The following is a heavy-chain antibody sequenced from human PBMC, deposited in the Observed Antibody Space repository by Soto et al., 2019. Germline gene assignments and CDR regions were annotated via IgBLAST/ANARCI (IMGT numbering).Heavy chain of an antibody. CDR3: XXDLGVDMVTTSSGTAAGSRDY. Sequence: QVQLVQSGTEVKKPGASVKVSCKGSGYTFTSYGVTWVRQAPGQGLEWMGWISANNGQTDYAQRLQGRLTMTTDTXXXXXXXXXXXXXXXXXXXXXXXXDLGVDMVTTSSGTAAGSRDYWGQGTLVTVSS. J-gene: IGHJ4*02. CDR2: ISANNGQT. D-gene: IGHD5-12*01. CDR1: GYTFTSYG. V-gene: IGHV1-18*01.